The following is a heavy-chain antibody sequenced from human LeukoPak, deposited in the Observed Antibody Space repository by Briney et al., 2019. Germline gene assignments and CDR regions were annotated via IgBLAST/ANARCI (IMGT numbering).Heavy chain of an antibody. V-gene: IGHV4-59*08. D-gene: IGHD6-19*01. J-gene: IGHJ4*02. CDR2: IYYSGST. CDR3: ASSGWHRGYFFDY. Sequence: PSETLSLTCAVYGGSFSGYYWSWIRQPPGKGLEWIGYIYYSGSTNYNPSLKSRVTISVDTSKNQFSLKLSSVTAADTAVYYCASSGWHRGYFFDYWGQGTLVTVSS. CDR1: GGSFSGYY.